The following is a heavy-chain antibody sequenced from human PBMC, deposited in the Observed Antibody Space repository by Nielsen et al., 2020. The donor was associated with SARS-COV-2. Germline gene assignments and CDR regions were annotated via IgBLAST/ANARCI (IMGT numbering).Heavy chain of an antibody. D-gene: IGHD3-10*01. Sequence: WIRQPPGKGLEWIGEIYHSGSTNYNPSLKSRVTISVDKSKNQFSLKLSSVTAADTAVYYCARDSIGADAFDIWGQGTMVTVSS. J-gene: IGHJ3*02. CDR2: IYHSGST. V-gene: IGHV4-4*02. CDR3: ARDSIGADAFDI.